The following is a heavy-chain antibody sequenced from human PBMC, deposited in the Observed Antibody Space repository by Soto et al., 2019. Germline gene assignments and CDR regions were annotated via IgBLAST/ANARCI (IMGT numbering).Heavy chain of an antibody. CDR2: IDPSDSDA. D-gene: IGHD2-2*01. CDR3: ARLGGGCSRASCQLYYSYGMGV. J-gene: IGHJ6*02. CDR1: GYRFTSYW. V-gene: IGHV5-51*01. Sequence: GESLKISCKAYGYRFTSYWIVWVRQMPGKGLEWVGIIDPSDSDARYSPSLQGQVSISADKSMTTAYLQWVSLKASDTAIYYCARLGGGCSRASCQLYYSYGMGVWGQGTTVTVSS.